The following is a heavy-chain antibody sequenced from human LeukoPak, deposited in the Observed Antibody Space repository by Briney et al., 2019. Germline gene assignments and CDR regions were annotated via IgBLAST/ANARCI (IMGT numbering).Heavy chain of an antibody. V-gene: IGHV1-69*05. CDR1: GGTFSSYA. Sequence: ASVKVSCKASGGTFSSYAISWVRQAPGQGLEWMGGIIPIFGTANYAQKFQGRVTITTGESTSTAYMELSSLRSEDTAVYYCARGDPIAAAGAAFDYWGQGTLVTVSS. D-gene: IGHD6-13*01. J-gene: IGHJ4*02. CDR2: IIPIFGTA. CDR3: ARGDPIAAAGAAFDY.